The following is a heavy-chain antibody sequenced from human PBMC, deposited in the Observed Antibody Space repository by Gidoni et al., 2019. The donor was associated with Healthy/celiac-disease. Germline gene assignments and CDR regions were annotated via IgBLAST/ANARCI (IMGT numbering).Heavy chain of an antibody. J-gene: IGHJ3*02. V-gene: IGHV3-23*01. CDR3: ANGGGVVFDAFDI. CDR1: GFTFSSYA. D-gene: IGHD3-16*01. CDR2: ISGSGGST. Sequence: EVQLLESGGGLVQPGGSLRLSCAASGFTFSSYAMSWVRQAPGKGLEWVSAISGSGGSTYYADSVKGRFTIARDNSKNTLYLQMNSLRAEDTAVYYCANGGGVVFDAFDIWGQGTMVTVSS.